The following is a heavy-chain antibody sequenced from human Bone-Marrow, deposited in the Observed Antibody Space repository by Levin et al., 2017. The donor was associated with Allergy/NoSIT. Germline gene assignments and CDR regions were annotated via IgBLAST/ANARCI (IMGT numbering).Heavy chain of an antibody. CDR2: VSSTDSSTI. V-gene: IGHV3-48*01. J-gene: IGHJ4*02. CDR3: ARVRD. Sequence: GGSLRLSCAASGFTLSSYSMNWVRQAPGKGLEWVAYVSSTDSSTIKYAESVKGRFTISRDNAKNSLILQMNSLRPEDTAVYYCARVRDWGQGTLVTVSS. CDR1: GFTLSSYS.